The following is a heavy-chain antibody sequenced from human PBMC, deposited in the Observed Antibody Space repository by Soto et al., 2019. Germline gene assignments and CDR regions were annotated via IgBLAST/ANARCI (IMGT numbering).Heavy chain of an antibody. Sequence: GGSLRLSCAASGFTFSSYDMHWVRQAPGKGLEWVAVISYDGSNKYYADSVKGRFTISRDNSKNTLYLQMNSLRTEDTAVYYCSSELLSDRFDDWGQGTPVTVSS. CDR2: ISYDGSNK. CDR1: GFTFSSYD. J-gene: IGHJ4*03. V-gene: IGHV3-30*03. D-gene: IGHD3-10*01. CDR3: SSELLSDRFDD.